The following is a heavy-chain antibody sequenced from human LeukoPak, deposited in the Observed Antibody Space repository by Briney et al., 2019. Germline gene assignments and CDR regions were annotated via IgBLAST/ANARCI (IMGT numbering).Heavy chain of an antibody. D-gene: IGHD3-16*01. Sequence: GGSLRLSCAASGFTFSSYSMNWVRQAPGKGLEWVSSISSSSTYIYYADSVKGRFTISRDNAKNSLYLQMNSLRAEDTAVYYCARGGGGGPEDYWGQGTLVTVSS. CDR3: ARGGGGGPEDY. J-gene: IGHJ4*02. CDR1: GFTFSSYS. CDR2: ISSSSTYI. V-gene: IGHV3-21*01.